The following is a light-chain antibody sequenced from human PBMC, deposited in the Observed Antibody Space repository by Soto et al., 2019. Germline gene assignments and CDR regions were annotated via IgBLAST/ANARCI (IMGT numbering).Light chain of an antibody. CDR3: PQYGTSLLYT. V-gene: IGKV3-20*01. J-gene: IGKJ2*01. Sequence: EIVLTQSPGTLSLSPGERATLSCRASQSVTSGYLAWYQQKPGQAPRLLIYDASSRATGIPDRFSGSGSGTDFTLTISRLEPEDFAVYYCPQYGTSLLYTFGQGTKLEIK. CDR1: QSVTSGY. CDR2: DAS.